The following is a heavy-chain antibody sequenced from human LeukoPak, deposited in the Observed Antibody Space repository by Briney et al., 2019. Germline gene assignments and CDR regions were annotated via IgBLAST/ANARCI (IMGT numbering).Heavy chain of an antibody. CDR2: MNANNGNT. Sequence: ASVKVSCKASGCTFTSYDINWVRQATGQGLEWMGWMNANNGNTGYAQKFQDRITMTRDTSISTAYMELSSLRSEDTAVYYCVRALAVAARNWFDPWGQGTPVIVSS. CDR3: VRALAVAARNWFDP. CDR1: GCTFTSYD. V-gene: IGHV1-8*01. D-gene: IGHD6-19*01. J-gene: IGHJ5*02.